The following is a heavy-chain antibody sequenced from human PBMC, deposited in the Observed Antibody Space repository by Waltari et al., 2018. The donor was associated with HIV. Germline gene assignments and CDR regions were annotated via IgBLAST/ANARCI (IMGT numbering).Heavy chain of an antibody. J-gene: IGHJ3*02. D-gene: IGHD1-26*01. CDR3: ARDPRGSWGAFDI. CDR2: INPNRGGT. Sequence: QVQLVQSGAEVKKPGASVKVSCTASGYTFTGYYMHWVRQAPGQGLEWMGWINPNRGGTNYAQKVQGRVTMTRDTSISTAYMELNSLRSDDTAVYYCARDPRGSWGAFDIWGQGTMVTVSS. V-gene: IGHV1-2*02. CDR1: GYTFTGYY.